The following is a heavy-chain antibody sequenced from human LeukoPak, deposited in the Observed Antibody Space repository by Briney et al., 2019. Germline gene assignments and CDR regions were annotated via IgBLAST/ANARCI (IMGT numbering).Heavy chain of an antibody. D-gene: IGHD3-10*01. V-gene: IGHV4-39*01. J-gene: IGHJ4*02. CDR2: INYSGST. Sequence: SETLSLTCTVSGGPIITSRYYWGWIRQPPGKGLEWIGSINYSGSTYYNPSLKSRVTISVDTSKDQFSLKLSSVTAADTAVYYCARLSPYLGSGSSAFPDDFWGQGTLVTVSS. CDR1: GGPIITSRYY. CDR3: ARLSPYLGSGSSAFPDDF.